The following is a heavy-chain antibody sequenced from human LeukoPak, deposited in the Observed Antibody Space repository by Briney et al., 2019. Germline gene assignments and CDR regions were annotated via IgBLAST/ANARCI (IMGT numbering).Heavy chain of an antibody. CDR1: GYTFTSYG. CDR3: ARDGIGDHFWSLFDY. V-gene: IGHV1-18*01. D-gene: IGHD3-3*02. Sequence: ASVKVSCKASGYTFTSYGISWVRQAPGQGLEWMGWISGNNGNTKYEQKFHDRVTMTTDTSTSTAYMELRSLRSDDTAVYYCARDGIGDHFWSLFDYWGQGALVTVSS. J-gene: IGHJ4*02. CDR2: ISGNNGNT.